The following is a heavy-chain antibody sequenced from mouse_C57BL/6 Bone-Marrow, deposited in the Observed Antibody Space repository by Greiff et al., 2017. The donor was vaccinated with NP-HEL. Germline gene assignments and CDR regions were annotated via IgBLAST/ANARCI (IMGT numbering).Heavy chain of an antibody. CDR1: GFSLTSYG. D-gene: IGHD1-1*01. CDR2: IWSDGST. V-gene: IGHV2-6-1*01. Sequence: VKLVESGPGLVAPSQSLSITCTVSGFSLTSYGVHWVRQPPGKGLEWLVVIWSDGSTTYNSALKSRLSISKDNSKSQVFLKMNSLQTDDTAMYYCARHGDYYGSSFYWYFDVWGTGTTVTVSS. J-gene: IGHJ1*03. CDR3: ARHGDYYGSSFYWYFDV.